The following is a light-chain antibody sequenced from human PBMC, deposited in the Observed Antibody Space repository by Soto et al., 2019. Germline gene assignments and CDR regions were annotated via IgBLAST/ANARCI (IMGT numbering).Light chain of an antibody. CDR1: SSDIGAYDY. Sequence: QSALTQPASLSGSPGQSITISCTGTSSDIGAYDYVSWFQQHPGKAPKLMISEVNNRPSGVSNRFSGSKSGNTTHLTISGLQVESEADYFCFSSTTTSTQVFGTGTKVTVL. V-gene: IGLV2-14*01. CDR2: EVN. J-gene: IGLJ1*01. CDR3: FSSTTTSTQV.